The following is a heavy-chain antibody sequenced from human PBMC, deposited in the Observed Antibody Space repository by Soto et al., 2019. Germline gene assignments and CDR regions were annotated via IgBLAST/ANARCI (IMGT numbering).Heavy chain of an antibody. V-gene: IGHV4-34*01. CDR2: INHSGST. Sequence: SETLSLTCAVYGGSFRGYYWSWIRQPPGKGLEWIGEINHSGSTNYNPSLKSRVTISVDTSKNQFSLKLSSVTAADTAVYYCARGPRIAVAGTGGLDYWGQGTLVTVSS. D-gene: IGHD6-19*01. CDR1: GGSFRGYY. CDR3: ARGPRIAVAGTGGLDY. J-gene: IGHJ4*02.